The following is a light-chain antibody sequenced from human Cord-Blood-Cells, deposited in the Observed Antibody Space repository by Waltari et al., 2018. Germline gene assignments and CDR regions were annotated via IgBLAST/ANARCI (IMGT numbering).Light chain of an antibody. J-gene: IGKJ4*01. V-gene: IGKV4-1*01. Sequence: DIVMTQSLDSLAVSLGERDTLNCNSRQSVLYSSNNKNYLTWYQQKPGQPPKLLIYWASTRESGVPYRFSGSGSGTDFTLTISSLQAEDVAVYYCQQYYSTPLTFGGGTKVEIK. CDR3: QQYYSTPLT. CDR1: QSVLYSSNNKNY. CDR2: WAS.